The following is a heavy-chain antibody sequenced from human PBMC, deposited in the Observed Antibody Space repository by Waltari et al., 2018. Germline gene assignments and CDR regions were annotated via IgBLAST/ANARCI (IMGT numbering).Heavy chain of an antibody. CDR3: VRDQWFAFDI. CDR2: IMTDGREE. Sequence: EVQLVESGGGLVQPGGSLRLYCAASVFTLSNYWMSWVRQAPGKGLEWVANIMTDGREEYYVDSVRGRFTISRDNAKNSLYLQMNSLRPEDTAVYYCVRDQWFAFDIWGQGTMVTVSS. D-gene: IGHD3-22*01. V-gene: IGHV3-7*01. CDR1: VFTLSNYW. J-gene: IGHJ3*02.